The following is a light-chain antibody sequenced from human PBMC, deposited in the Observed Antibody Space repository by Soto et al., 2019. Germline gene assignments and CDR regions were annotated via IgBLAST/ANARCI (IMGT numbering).Light chain of an antibody. Sequence: DIQMTQSPSSVSASVGDRVTITCRASQDVFGWLAWYQQKPGKAPKLLIYAASSLQSGVPSRFSGSGSGTDFTLTISSLQPEDFATYYCQQANSFPITFGQGTRLEIK. CDR1: QDVFGW. J-gene: IGKJ5*01. CDR3: QQANSFPIT. CDR2: AAS. V-gene: IGKV1D-12*01.